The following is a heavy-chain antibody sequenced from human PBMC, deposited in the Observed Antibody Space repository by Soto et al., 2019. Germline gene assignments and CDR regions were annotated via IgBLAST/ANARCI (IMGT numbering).Heavy chain of an antibody. J-gene: IGHJ5*02. V-gene: IGHV4-34*01. Sequence: SETLCLTCAVYGGSFSGYYWSWIRQPPGKGLEWIGEINHSGSTNYNPSLKSRVTISVDTSKNQFSLKLSSVTAADTAVYYCARDVDKYSSNWYSCFDHWGQGTQVTVSS. CDR2: INHSGST. D-gene: IGHD6-13*01. CDR1: GGSFSGYY. CDR3: ARDVDKYSSNWYSCFDH.